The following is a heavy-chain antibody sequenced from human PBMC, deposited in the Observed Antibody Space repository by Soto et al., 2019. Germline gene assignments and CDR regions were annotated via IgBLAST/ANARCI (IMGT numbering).Heavy chain of an antibody. CDR3: ARDRVAGIWGDAFDI. J-gene: IGHJ3*02. CDR2: INPYNANT. D-gene: IGHD3-16*01. CDR1: GYTFTNHG. V-gene: IGHV1-18*04. Sequence: QVQLVQSGTEVKKPGASVKVSCKTSGYTFTNHGINWVRQAPGQGLEWMGWINPYNANTNYAQNLKGRVTMTTDTSTAPAYMDLRSLASDDTAVYYWARDRVAGIWGDAFDIWGQGTVVTGSS.